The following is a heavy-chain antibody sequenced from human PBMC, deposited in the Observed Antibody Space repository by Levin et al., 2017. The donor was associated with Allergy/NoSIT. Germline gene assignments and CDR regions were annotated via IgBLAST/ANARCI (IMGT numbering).Heavy chain of an antibody. D-gene: IGHD4-17*01. J-gene: IGHJ4*02. Sequence: GGSLRLSCAASGFTFSSYGMHWVRQAPGKGLEWVAVISYDGSNKYYADSVKGRFTISRDNSKNTLYLQMNSLRAEDTAVYYCAKEGVRMTTVTSYYFDYWGQGTLVTVSS. CDR1: GFTFSSYG. CDR3: AKEGVRMTTVTSYYFDY. V-gene: IGHV3-30*18. CDR2: ISYDGSNK.